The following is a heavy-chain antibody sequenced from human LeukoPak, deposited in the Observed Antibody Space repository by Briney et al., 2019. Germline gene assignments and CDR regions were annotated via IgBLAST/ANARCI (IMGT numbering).Heavy chain of an antibody. D-gene: IGHD5-12*01. CDR1: GYSISSGYY. CDR3: ARVATTTNPPQRPFDY. Sequence: SETLSLTCAVSGYSISSGYYWGWIRQPPGKGLEWIGSIYYSGSTYYNPSLKSRVTVSVDTSKNQFSLKLSSVTAADTAVYYCARVATTTNPPQRPFDYWGQGTLVTVSS. CDR2: IYYSGST. J-gene: IGHJ4*02. V-gene: IGHV4-38-2*01.